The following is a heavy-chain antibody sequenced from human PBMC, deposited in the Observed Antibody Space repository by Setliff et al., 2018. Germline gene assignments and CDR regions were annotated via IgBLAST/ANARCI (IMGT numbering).Heavy chain of an antibody. D-gene: IGHD6-19*01. CDR1: GGSISTYY. Sequence: PSETLFLTCTVSGGSISTYYWSWIRRPAGKGLEWIGRVFVSGSTNYNPSLKSRVTMSVDTSKNQFSLKLTSVTAADTAMYYCARDTSSDWAAWFDPWSQGILVTVSS. J-gene: IGHJ5*02. V-gene: IGHV4-4*07. CDR2: VFVSGST. CDR3: ARDTSSDWAAWFDP.